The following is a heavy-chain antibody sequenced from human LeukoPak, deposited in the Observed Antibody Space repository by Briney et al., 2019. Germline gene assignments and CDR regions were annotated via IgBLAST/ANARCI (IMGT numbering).Heavy chain of an antibody. CDR3: ARNDYGGNSQLGPYYYYYMDV. D-gene: IGHD4-23*01. J-gene: IGHJ6*03. V-gene: IGHV7-4-1*02. CDR1: GYTFTSYA. CDR2: INTNTGNP. Sequence: ASVKVSCKASGYTFTSYAMNWVRQAPGQGLEWMGWINTNTGNPTYAQGFTGRFVFSLDTSVSTAYLQISSLKAEDTAVYYCARNDYGGNSQLGPYYYYYMDVWGKGTTVTVSS.